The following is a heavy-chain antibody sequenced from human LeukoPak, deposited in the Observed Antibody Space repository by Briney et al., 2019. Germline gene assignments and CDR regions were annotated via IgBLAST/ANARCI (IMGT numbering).Heavy chain of an antibody. CDR3: AREPTTYGSGSSFDY. CDR2: ISGSGGST. J-gene: IGHJ4*02. D-gene: IGHD3-10*01. CDR1: GFTFSSYA. Sequence: GGSLRLSCAASGFTFSSYAMSWVRQAPGKGLEWVSAISGSGGSTYYADSVKGRFTISRDNSKNTLYLQMNSLRAEDMAVYYCAREPTTYGSGSSFDYWGQGTLVTVSS. V-gene: IGHV3-23*01.